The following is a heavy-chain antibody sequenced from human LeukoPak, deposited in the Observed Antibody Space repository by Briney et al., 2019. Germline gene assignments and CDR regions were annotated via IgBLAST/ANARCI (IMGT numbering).Heavy chain of an antibody. D-gene: IGHD3-22*01. CDR3: ARGGYDSSGYYALLFDY. CDR2: IYYSGST. Sequence: PSETLSLTCTVSGGSISSSSYYWGWIRQPPGKGLEWIGSIYYSGSTYYNPSLKSRVTISVDTSKNHFSLKLSSVTAADTAVYYCARGGYDSSGYYALLFDYWGQGTLVTVSS. CDR1: GGSISSSSYY. V-gene: IGHV4-39*02. J-gene: IGHJ4*02.